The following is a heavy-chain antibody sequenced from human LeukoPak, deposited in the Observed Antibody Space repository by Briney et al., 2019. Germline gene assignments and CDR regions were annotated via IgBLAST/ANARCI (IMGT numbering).Heavy chain of an antibody. J-gene: IGHJ5*02. Sequence: SGTLSLTCAVSGGSISSSNWWSWVRQPPGKGLEWIGEIYHSGSTNYNPSLKSRVTISVDMSKNQFSLKLSSVTAADTAVYYCARDLPYCSSTSCYDWFDPWGQGTLVTVSS. CDR1: GGSISSSNW. CDR2: IYHSGST. CDR3: ARDLPYCSSTSCYDWFDP. D-gene: IGHD2-2*01. V-gene: IGHV4-4*02.